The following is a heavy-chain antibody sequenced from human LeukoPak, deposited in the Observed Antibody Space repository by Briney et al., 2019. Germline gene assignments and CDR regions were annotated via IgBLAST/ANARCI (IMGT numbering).Heavy chain of an antibody. D-gene: IGHD3-9*01. CDR1: GGSISSSSYY. CDR3: ARVNYDILTGYSRGAFDI. J-gene: IGHJ3*02. Sequence: SETLSLTCTVSGGSISSSSYYWGWIRQPPGKGLEWIGSIYYSGSTYYNPSLKSRVTISVDTSKNQFSLKLSSVTAADTAVYYCARVNYDILTGYSRGAFDIWGQGTMVTVSS. V-gene: IGHV4-39*07. CDR2: IYYSGST.